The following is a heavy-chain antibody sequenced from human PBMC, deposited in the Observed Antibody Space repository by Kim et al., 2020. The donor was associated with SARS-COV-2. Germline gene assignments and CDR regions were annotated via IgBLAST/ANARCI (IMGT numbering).Heavy chain of an antibody. Sequence: SQTLSLTCTVSGGSISSYYWSWLRQPPGKGLEWIGYIYYSGSTNYNPSLKSRVTISVDTSKNQFSLKLSSVTAADTAVYYCAREPYYYDSSGYYYYYGMDVWGQGTTVTVSS. V-gene: IGHV4-59*01. CDR2: IYYSGST. D-gene: IGHD3-22*01. J-gene: IGHJ6*02. CDR1: GGSISSYY. CDR3: AREPYYYDSSGYYYYYGMDV.